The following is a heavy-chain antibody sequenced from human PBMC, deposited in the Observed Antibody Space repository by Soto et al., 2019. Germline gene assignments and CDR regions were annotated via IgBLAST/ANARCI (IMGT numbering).Heavy chain of an antibody. V-gene: IGHV3-23*01. Sequence: PGGSLRLSCAASGFTFSSYGMHWVRQAPGKGLEWVSSISGSGGSTHYADSVKGRFTISRDNSKNTLYLQMNSLRAEDTAVYYCAKEDVGGYYYSGLWGQGTLVTVSS. J-gene: IGHJ4*02. CDR1: GFTFSSYG. D-gene: IGHD1-26*01. CDR2: ISGSGGST. CDR3: AKEDVGGYYYSGL.